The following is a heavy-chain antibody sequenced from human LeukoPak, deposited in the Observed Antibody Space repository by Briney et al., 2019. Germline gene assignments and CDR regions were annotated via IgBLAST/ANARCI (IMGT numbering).Heavy chain of an antibody. Sequence: GGSLRLSCVASGFTYSRYATSWVPQAPGKGLEWVSAISGSGGSTYYADSVKGRFTISRDNSKNTLYLQMNSLRAEDTAVYYCAKTESSMVRGVILVWGQGTLVTVSS. D-gene: IGHD3-10*01. CDR3: AKTESSMVRGVILV. CDR1: GFTYSRYA. V-gene: IGHV3-23*01. J-gene: IGHJ4*02. CDR2: ISGSGGST.